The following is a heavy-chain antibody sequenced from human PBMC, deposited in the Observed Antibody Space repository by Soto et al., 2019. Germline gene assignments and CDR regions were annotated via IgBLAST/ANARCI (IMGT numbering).Heavy chain of an antibody. D-gene: IGHD3-16*01. CDR1: GYTFSNYL. J-gene: IGHJ4*02. CDR3: ASPSYVWGNFY. V-gene: IGHV1-3*01. CDR2: INAGNGNT. Sequence: QVQLVQSGAEMKKPGASVKVYCKASGYTFSNYLLHWVRQAPGQRLEWMGWINAGNGNTKYSQRFQGRVTLTRDTSASTAYMELSSLRSEDTAVYYCASPSYVWGNFYWGQGTLVTVSS.